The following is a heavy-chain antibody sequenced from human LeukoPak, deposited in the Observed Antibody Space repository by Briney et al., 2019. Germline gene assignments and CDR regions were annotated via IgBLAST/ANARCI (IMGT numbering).Heavy chain of an antibody. J-gene: IGHJ4*02. V-gene: IGHV3-9*01. CDR3: AKDREGAFDY. CDR1: GFTFDDFA. Sequence: GGSLRLSCAASGFTFDDFAMHWVRQAPGKGLEWVSGISWNTGTINYVDSVKGRFTISRDNAKNSLYLQMNSLRVEDTSVYYCAKDREGAFDYWGQGTLVTVSS. CDR2: ISWNTGTI.